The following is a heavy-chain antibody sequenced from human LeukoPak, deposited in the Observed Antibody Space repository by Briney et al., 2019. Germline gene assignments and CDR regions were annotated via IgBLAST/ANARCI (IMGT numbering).Heavy chain of an antibody. CDR2: INWNGGST. V-gene: IGHV3-20*01. CDR3: ARDRSSGWDNFDY. CDR1: GFTFDDYG. Sequence: GGSLRLSCAASGFTFDDYGMSWVRQAPGKGLEWVSGINWNGGSTGYADSVKGRFTISRDNAKNSLYLQMNSPRAEDTALYHCARDRSSGWDNFDYWGQGTLVTVSS. D-gene: IGHD6-19*01. J-gene: IGHJ4*02.